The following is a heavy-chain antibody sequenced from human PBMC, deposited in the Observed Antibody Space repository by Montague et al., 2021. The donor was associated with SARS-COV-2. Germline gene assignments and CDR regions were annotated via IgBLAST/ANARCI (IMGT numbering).Heavy chain of an antibody. Sequence: SETLSLTCSVSGYSITRFFWSWLRQPPGKGLEWIGHIYHSGSTDXXASLKSRLTMSLDTSKNQFSLQLSSVTAADTAVYYCARLYLRFNGKMYFFDAWGQGTMVTVSS. J-gene: IGHJ4*02. D-gene: IGHD2-8*01. CDR2: IYHSGST. CDR3: ARLYLRFNGKMYFFDA. CDR1: GYSITRFF. V-gene: IGHV4-59*01.